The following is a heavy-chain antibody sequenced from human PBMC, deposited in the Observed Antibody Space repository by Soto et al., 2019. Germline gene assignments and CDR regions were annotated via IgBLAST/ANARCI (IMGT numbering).Heavy chain of an antibody. V-gene: IGHV5-51*01. Sequence: GESLKISCKGSGYSFTSYWIGWVRQMPGKGLEWMGIIYPGDSDTRYSPSFQGQVTISADKSISTAYLQWSSLKASDTAMYYCARRGYCSSNSCYNWFDPWGQGTLVTVSS. D-gene: IGHD2-2*01. J-gene: IGHJ5*02. CDR3: ARRGYCSSNSCYNWFDP. CDR2: IYPGDSDT. CDR1: GYSFTSYW.